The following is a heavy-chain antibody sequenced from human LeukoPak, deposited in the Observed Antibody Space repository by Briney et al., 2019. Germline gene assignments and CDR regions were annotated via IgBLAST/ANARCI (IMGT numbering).Heavy chain of an antibody. V-gene: IGHV3-48*01. CDR1: GFTFSSYS. CDR3: AKVAGPKSGYYFDY. J-gene: IGHJ4*02. CDR2: ISSSSTI. D-gene: IGHD3-3*01. Sequence: GGSLRLSCAASGFTFSSYSMNWVRQAPGKGLEWVSYISSSSTIYYADSVKGRFTISRDNAKNSLYLQMNSLRAEDTAVYYCAKVAGPKSGYYFDYWGQGTLVTVSS.